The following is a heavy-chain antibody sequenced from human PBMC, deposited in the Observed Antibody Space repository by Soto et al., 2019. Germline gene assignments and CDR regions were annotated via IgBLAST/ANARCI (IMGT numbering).Heavy chain of an antibody. V-gene: IGHV4-34*01. J-gene: IGHJ4*01. Sequence: QVQLQQWGAGLLKPSETLSLKCAVTGGSLSGYYWSWIRQPPGKGLEWIGEVKDGGHTNYSPSLRGRVTLSSDTSNNQFSLRLNSGTAADTGVYYCARGQEGVVATHWDHGSLVTVSS. CDR3: ARGQEGVVATH. CDR2: VKDGGHT. D-gene: IGHD5-12*01. CDR1: GGSLSGYY.